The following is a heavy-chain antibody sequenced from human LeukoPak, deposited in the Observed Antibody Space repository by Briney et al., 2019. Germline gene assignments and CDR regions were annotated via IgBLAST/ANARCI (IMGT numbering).Heavy chain of an antibody. J-gene: IGHJ4*02. CDR3: ARGVNQQITMMGFDY. CDR2: INPNSGGT. Sequence: ASVKVSCKASGYTFTGYYMHWVRQAPGQGLEWMGWINPNSGGTNYAQKFQGRVTMTRDTSISTAYMELSRLRSDDAAVYYCARGVNQQITMMGFDYWGQGTLVTVSS. V-gene: IGHV1-2*02. CDR1: GYTFTGYY. D-gene: IGHD3-22*01.